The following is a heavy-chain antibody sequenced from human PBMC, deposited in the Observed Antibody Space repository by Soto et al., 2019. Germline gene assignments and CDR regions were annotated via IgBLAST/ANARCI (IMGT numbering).Heavy chain of an antibody. CDR3: ARDQPGYSYGYGLGY. J-gene: IGHJ4*02. CDR1: RFTFSSYG. Sequence: GSMRLPCAAFRFTFSSYGMNWGRQAPGKGLEWVSSISSSSSYIYYADSVKGRFTISRDNAKNSLYLQMNSPRAEDTAVYYFARDQPGYSYGYGLGYWGQGTLVTVSS. D-gene: IGHD5-18*01. CDR2: ISSSSSYI. V-gene: IGHV3-21*01.